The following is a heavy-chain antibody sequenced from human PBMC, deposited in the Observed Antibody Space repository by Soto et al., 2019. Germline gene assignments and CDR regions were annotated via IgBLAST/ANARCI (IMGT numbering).Heavy chain of an antibody. Sequence: PSETLSLTCAVYGGSFSGYYWSWIRQPPGKGLEWIGEINHSGSTNYNPSLKSRVTISVDTSKNQFSLKLSSVTAADTAVYYCARTGPWTTVTTWWFDPWGQGTLVTVSS. D-gene: IGHD4-17*01. V-gene: IGHV4-34*01. CDR2: INHSGST. CDR3: ARTGPWTTVTTWWFDP. J-gene: IGHJ5*02. CDR1: GGSFSGYY.